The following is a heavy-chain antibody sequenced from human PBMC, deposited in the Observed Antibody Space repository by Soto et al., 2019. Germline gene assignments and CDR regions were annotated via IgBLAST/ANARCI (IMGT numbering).Heavy chain of an antibody. CDR2: IYYSGST. Sequence: PSETLSLTCXVSGGSISSYYWSWIRQPPGKGLEWIGYIYYSGSTNYNPSLKSRVTISVDTSKNQFSLKLSSVTAADTAVYYCARAHCSSTSCYVPHWGQGTLVTVSS. D-gene: IGHD2-2*01. CDR1: GGSISSYY. CDR3: ARAHCSSTSCYVPH. J-gene: IGHJ4*02. V-gene: IGHV4-59*08.